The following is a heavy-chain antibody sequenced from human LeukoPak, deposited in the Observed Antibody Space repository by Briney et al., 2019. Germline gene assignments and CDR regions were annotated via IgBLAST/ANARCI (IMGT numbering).Heavy chain of an antibody. CDR3: ARDLYSNYVYYFDY. J-gene: IGHJ4*02. V-gene: IGHV3-33*01. D-gene: IGHD4-11*01. Sequence: PGGSLRLSCEASGFTFSSYGMHWVRQAPGKGLEWVAVIWYDGSNKYYADSVKGRFTTSRDNSKNTLYLQMNGLRAEDTAVYYCARDLYSNYVYYFDYWGQGTLVTVSS. CDR2: IWYDGSNK. CDR1: GFTFSSYG.